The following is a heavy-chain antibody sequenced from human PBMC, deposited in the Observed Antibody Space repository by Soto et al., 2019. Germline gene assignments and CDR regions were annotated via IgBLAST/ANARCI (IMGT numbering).Heavy chain of an antibody. CDR2: IVASGGIT. D-gene: IGHD5-12*01. V-gene: IGHV3-23*01. J-gene: IGHJ4*02. CDR3: AKNSAATIRVGYDY. Sequence: PGGSLRLSCAASGFTFSSYPMSWVRQAPGQGLEWVSGIVASGGITYYADSVKGRFTISRDNSKNTLCLQMNSLRAEDTAVYYCAKNSAATIRVGYDYWGQGTLVTVSS. CDR1: GFTFSSYP.